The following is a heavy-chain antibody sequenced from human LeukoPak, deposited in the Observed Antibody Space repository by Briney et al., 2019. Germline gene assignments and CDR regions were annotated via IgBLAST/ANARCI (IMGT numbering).Heavy chain of an antibody. CDR1: GFIFSSYW. Sequence: GGSLRLSCAASGFIFSSYWMRWVRQAPGKGLEWVANIKQDGSEKYYVASVKGRITISRDNAKNSLYLQMNSLRAQDTAVYYCARDPIDYWGQGTLVTVSS. V-gene: IGHV3-7*01. CDR3: ARDPIDY. CDR2: IKQDGSEK. J-gene: IGHJ4*02.